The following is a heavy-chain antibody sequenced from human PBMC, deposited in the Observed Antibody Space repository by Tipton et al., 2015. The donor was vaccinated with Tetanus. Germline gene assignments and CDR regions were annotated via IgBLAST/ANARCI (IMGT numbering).Heavy chain of an antibody. CDR1: GDSVSGYY. Sequence: TLSLTCTVSGDSVSGYYWSWIRQPPGKGLEWVGYVYYTGDPNYNPSLKSRVTISMDRSENQISLKMTSVTAADTAVYYCAGVPAHRTELYFVHWGQGTKVTDSS. V-gene: IGHV4-59*02. CDR3: AGVPAHRTELYFVH. CDR2: VYYTGDP. D-gene: IGHD2-2*02. J-gene: IGHJ6*02.